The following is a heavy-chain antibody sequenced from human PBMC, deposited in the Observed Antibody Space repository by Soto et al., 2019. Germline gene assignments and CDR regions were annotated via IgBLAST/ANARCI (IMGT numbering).Heavy chain of an antibody. CDR3: ARGRVRGYYGSGSYYNFYYGMDV. V-gene: IGHV4-34*01. CDR2: INHSGST. CDR1: GGSFSGYY. D-gene: IGHD3-10*01. J-gene: IGHJ6*02. Sequence: QVQLQQWGAGLLKPSETLSLTCAVYGGSFSGYYWSWIRQPPGKGLEWIGEINHSGSTNYNPSLKRRVTISVDPSKNQFSLKLSSVTAAATAVYYCARGRVRGYYGSGSYYNFYYGMDVWGQGTTVTVSS.